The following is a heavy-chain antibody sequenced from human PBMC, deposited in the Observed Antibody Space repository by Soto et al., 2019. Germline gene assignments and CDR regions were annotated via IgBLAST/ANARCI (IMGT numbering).Heavy chain of an antibody. CDR2: ISSSGYI. D-gene: IGHD2-15*01. Sequence: EVQLVESRGGLVKPGGSLRLSCAASGFNFNSYTINWVRQAPGKRLEWLSSISSSGYIFSTDSVRGRFTISRDNAKNSVYLQINSLRADDTAVYFCARDCSGGSCYPGMDVWGQGTTVTVSS. CDR3: ARDCSGGSCYPGMDV. CDR1: GFNFNSYT. V-gene: IGHV3-21*01. J-gene: IGHJ6*02.